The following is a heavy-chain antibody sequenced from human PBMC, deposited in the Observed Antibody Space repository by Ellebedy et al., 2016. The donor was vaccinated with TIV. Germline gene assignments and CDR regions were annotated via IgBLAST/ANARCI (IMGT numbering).Heavy chain of an antibody. V-gene: IGHV5-10-1*01. J-gene: IGHJ6*02. D-gene: IGHD2-15*01. CDR1: GYSFTSYW. CDR2: IDPSDSYT. Sequence: GESLKISCKGSGYSFTSYWISWVRQMPGKGLEWMGRIDPSDSYTNYSPSFQGHVTISADKSISTAYLQWSSLKASDTAMYYCARRAGYADPPYGMDVWGQGTTVTVSS. CDR3: ARRAGYADPPYGMDV.